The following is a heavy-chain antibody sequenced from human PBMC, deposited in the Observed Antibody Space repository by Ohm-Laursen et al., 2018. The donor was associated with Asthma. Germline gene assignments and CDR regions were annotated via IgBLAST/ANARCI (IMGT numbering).Heavy chain of an antibody. CDR2: ISASGVTT. CDR1: GFTFSSYA. V-gene: IGHV3-23*01. CDR3: AKDRDIVASPFDY. J-gene: IGHJ4*02. D-gene: IGHD5-12*01. Sequence: SLRLSCTASGFTFSSYAMSWVRQAPGKGLEWVSAISASGVTTDYADSVKGRFTLSRDNSKNTLYLEMNSLRAEDTALYYCAKDRDIVASPFDYWGQGTLVTVSS.